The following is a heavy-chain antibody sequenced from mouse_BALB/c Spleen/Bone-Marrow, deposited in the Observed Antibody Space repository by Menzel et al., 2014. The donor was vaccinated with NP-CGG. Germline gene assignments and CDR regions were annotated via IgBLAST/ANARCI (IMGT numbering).Heavy chain of an antibody. CDR2: VTPSNGDT. J-gene: IGHJ3*01. CDR1: GYTFTSYY. V-gene: IGHV1S81*02. CDR3: SREGAY. Sequence: QVTLKVSGAELVKPGASVKLSCKASGYTFTSYYMYWVKQRPGQGLEWIGEVTPSNGDTNFNEKFKSKATLTVDKSSSTAYMQLSSLTSEDSAVYYCSREGAYWGQGTLVTVSA.